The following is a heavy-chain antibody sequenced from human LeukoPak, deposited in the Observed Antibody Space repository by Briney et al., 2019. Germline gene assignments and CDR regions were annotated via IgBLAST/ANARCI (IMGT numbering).Heavy chain of an antibody. Sequence: GASVKVSCKASGYTFTSYAMNWVRQAPGQGLEWMGWINTNTGNPTYAQGFTGRFVFSLDASVNTAYLQISSLKAEDTALYYCARGDDILTGSLNPWGQGTLVTVSS. CDR1: GYTFTSYA. V-gene: IGHV7-4-1*02. CDR2: INTNTGNP. D-gene: IGHD3-9*01. J-gene: IGHJ4*02. CDR3: ARGDDILTGSLNP.